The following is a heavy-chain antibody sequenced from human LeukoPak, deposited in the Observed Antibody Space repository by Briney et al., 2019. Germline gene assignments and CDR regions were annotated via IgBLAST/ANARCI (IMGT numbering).Heavy chain of an antibody. CDR1: GFTFTSYA. CDR3: AREPKLLWFGESHDAFDI. Sequence: GGSLRLSCAASGFTFTSYAMSWVRQAPGKGLEWVSAISGSGGSTYYADSVKGRFTISRDNSKNTLYLQMNSLRAEVTAVYYCAREPKLLWFGESHDAFDIWGQGTMVTVSS. J-gene: IGHJ3*02. CDR2: ISGSGGST. V-gene: IGHV3-23*01. D-gene: IGHD3-10*01.